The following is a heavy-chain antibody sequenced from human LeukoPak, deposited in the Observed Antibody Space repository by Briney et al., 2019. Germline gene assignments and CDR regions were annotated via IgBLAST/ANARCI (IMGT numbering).Heavy chain of an antibody. CDR1: GYTFTGYY. CDR3: ARDRSEWWSQLNCFDP. Sequence: ASVKVSCKASGYTFTGYYMHWVRQAPGQGLEWMGWINPNSGGTNYAQKFQGRVTMTRDTSINTDYIELSRLRSDDTAVYYCARDRSEWWSQLNCFDPWGQGTLVSVFS. V-gene: IGHV1-2*02. CDR2: INPNSGGT. D-gene: IGHD2-15*01. J-gene: IGHJ5*02.